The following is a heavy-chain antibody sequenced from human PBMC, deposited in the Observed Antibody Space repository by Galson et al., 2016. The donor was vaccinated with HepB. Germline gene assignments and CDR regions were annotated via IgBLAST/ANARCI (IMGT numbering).Heavy chain of an antibody. Sequence: SLRLSCAASGLTFSSYTMNWVRRSPGKGLEWVSSISSSSTYIHYEDSVKGRFTISRDNAKNSLYLQMNSLRAEDTAVYYCARDTEDYRMDYWGQGTLVTVSS. D-gene: IGHD4-11*01. J-gene: IGHJ4*02. V-gene: IGHV3-21*01. CDR2: ISSSSTYI. CDR3: ARDTEDYRMDY. CDR1: GLTFSSYT.